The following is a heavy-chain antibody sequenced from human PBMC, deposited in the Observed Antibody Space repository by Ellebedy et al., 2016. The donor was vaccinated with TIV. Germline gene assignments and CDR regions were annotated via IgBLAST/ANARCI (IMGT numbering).Heavy chain of an antibody. J-gene: IGHJ5*02. V-gene: IGHV3-23*01. CDR3: ACIELPDTGAARWDNWLDP. Sequence: GGSLRLSXAASGFTFSNYAMSWVRQAPGKGLEWVSAISGGGGSTYYADSVKGRFTISRDNSKNTLYLQMNSLRAEDTALYYCACIELPDTGAARWDNWLDPWGQGTLVTVSS. CDR2: ISGGGGST. D-gene: IGHD4-23*01. CDR1: GFTFSNYA.